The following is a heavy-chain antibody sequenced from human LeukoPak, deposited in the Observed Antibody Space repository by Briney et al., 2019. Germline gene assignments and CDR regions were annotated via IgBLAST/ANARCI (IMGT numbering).Heavy chain of an antibody. CDR2: IYSSGSN. CDR1: AGSLSGYF. D-gene: IGHD3-22*01. J-gene: IGHJ4*02. Sequence: PQTLSLTCTLSAGSLSGYFWTWVRQPAGKGLEWIGRIYSSGSNNYNPSLKRRVTLSLDTSKNHSSLNLTSVTAADTAVYYCAGEPTSGRAPSSGRPLGYWGQGTLVTVSS. CDR3: AGEPTSGRAPSSGRPLGY. V-gene: IGHV4-4*07.